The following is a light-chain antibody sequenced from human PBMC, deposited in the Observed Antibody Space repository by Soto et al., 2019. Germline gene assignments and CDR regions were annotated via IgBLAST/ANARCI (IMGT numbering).Light chain of an antibody. V-gene: IGLV2-14*01. Sequence: QSALTQPASVSGSPGQSITISCTGTSSDVGGYTYVSWYQHHPGKAPKIMIYEVTHRPSGISNRFSGSKSGNTASLTISGLQPEDEADYYCSSYTSSSTWVFGGGTKLTVL. CDR1: SSDVGGYTY. CDR3: SSYTSSSTWV. CDR2: EVT. J-gene: IGLJ3*02.